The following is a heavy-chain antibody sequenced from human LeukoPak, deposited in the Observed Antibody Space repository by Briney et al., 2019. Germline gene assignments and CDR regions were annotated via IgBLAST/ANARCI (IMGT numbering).Heavy chain of an antibody. V-gene: IGHV3-53*01. CDR1: GFTVSSNY. J-gene: IGHJ4*02. D-gene: IGHD6-13*01. CDR3: AREPTYSSSWHTSCDY. Sequence: GGSLRLSCAASGFTVSSNYMSWVRQAPGKGLEWVSIIYSGGSTFYADSVKGRFTISRDNSKNSLYLQMNSLKAEDTAVYYCAREPTYSSSWHTSCDYWGQGTVVTVSS. CDR2: IYSGGST.